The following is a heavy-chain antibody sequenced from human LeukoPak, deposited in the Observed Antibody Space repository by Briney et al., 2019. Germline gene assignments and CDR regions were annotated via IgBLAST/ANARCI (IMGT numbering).Heavy chain of an antibody. V-gene: IGHV4-59*12. D-gene: IGHD6-13*01. CDR1: GGSISNYY. Sequence: SETLSLTCNVSGGSISNYYWSWIRQPPGKGLEWIGYVYDSGSTNYSPSLKSRVTISVDTSKNQFSLKLSSVTAADTAVYYCARYSSSWYRGNWFDPWGQGTLVTVSS. CDR2: VYDSGST. J-gene: IGHJ5*02. CDR3: ARYSSSWYRGNWFDP.